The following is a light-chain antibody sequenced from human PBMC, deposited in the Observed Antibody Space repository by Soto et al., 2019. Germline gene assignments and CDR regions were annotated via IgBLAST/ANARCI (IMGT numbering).Light chain of an antibody. CDR3: QQYGSTPRT. CDR2: KAS. J-gene: IGKJ1*01. Sequence: DIQMTQSPSTLSGSVGDRVTITCRASQTISSWLAWYQQKPGKAPKLLIYKASTLKSGVPSRFSGSGSGTEFTLTISSLQPEDFAVYYCQQYGSTPRTFGQGTKVEIK. V-gene: IGKV1-5*03. CDR1: QTISSW.